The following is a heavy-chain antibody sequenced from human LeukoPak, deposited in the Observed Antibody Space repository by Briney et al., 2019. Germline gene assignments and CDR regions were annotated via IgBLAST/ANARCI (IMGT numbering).Heavy chain of an antibody. CDR1: GYTFTRCA. D-gene: IGHD6-19*01. Sequence: GASVKVSCTTSGYTFTRCAVHWVRQAPGQRLEWMGWIHADSGNTKYSQKLQGRVTIARDTSASTIYMELSSLRFEDTAVYFCTIGLAGDWDAFDIWGLGTMVTVSS. V-gene: IGHV1-3*01. CDR3: TIGLAGDWDAFDI. CDR2: IHADSGNT. J-gene: IGHJ3*02.